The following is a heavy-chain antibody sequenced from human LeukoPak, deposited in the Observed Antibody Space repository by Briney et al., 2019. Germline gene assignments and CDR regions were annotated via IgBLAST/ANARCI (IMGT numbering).Heavy chain of an antibody. J-gene: IGHJ4*02. V-gene: IGHV3-7*01. CDR1: VLTRSSYW. D-gene: IGHD4-23*01. Sequence: GGSLRLSRAASVLTRSSYWMSWVGQAPGKGVEGVANIKQDGGEKYYVDSVKGRFTISRDNDKNSLYLQMNSLRADDTAVYYCASTFPSPGGYWGQGTLVTVSS. CDR3: ASTFPSPGGY. CDR2: IKQDGGEK.